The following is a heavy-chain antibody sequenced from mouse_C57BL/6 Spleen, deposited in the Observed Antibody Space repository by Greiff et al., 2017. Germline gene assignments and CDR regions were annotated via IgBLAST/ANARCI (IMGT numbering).Heavy chain of an antibody. J-gene: IGHJ2*01. V-gene: IGHV1-26*01. CDR2: INPNNGGT. D-gene: IGHD4-1*01. CDR3: ATGSFDY. Sequence: VQLQQSGPELVKPGASVKISCKASGYTFTDYYMNWVKQSHGKSLELIGDINPNNGGTSYNQKFKGKATLTVDKSSSTAYMELRSLTSEDSAVYYCATGSFDYWGQGTTLTVSS. CDR1: GYTFTDYY.